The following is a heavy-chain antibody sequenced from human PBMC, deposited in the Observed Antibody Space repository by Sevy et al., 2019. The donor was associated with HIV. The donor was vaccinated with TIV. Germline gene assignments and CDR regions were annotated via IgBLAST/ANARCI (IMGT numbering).Heavy chain of an antibody. Sequence: GGSLRLSCAASGLTFSSYWMSWVHQAPGKGLEWVATMKEDGSEKSYVDSVKGRFTISRDNAKNSLYLQMNSLRVDDTALYYCVREGLGGFSYSLDCWGQGTLVTVSS. CDR2: MKEDGSEK. J-gene: IGHJ4*02. D-gene: IGHD5-18*01. CDR3: VREGLGGFSYSLDC. CDR1: GLTFSSYW. V-gene: IGHV3-7*01.